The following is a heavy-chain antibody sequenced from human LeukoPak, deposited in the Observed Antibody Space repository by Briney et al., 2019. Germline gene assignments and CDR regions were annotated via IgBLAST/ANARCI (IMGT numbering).Heavy chain of an antibody. D-gene: IGHD3-22*01. Sequence: PGGSLRLSCVASGFTFSSYGMNWVRQAPGKGLEWVSFISSSSSYIYYADSVKGRFTISRDNAKNSLYLQMNSLRAEDTAVYYCARDPDYYDSSGSTKYNWFDPWGQGTLVTVSS. CDR3: ARDPDYYDSSGSTKYNWFDP. V-gene: IGHV3-21*01. CDR1: GFTFSSYG. J-gene: IGHJ5*02. CDR2: ISSSSSYI.